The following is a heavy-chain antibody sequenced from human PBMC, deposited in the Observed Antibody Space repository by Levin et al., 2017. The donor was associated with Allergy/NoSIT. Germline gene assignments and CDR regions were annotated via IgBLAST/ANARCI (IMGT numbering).Heavy chain of an antibody. CDR3: ARGGCSSTSCLDY. J-gene: IGHJ4*02. CDR2: ITLDVTDT. Sequence: LSLTCAASGFPFRRSYMHWVRQAPGKGLVWVSRITLDVTDTYYADSVKGRFTISRDNAENTLFLQMNSLRAEDTAIYYCARGGCSSTSCLDYWGQGILVTVSS. D-gene: IGHD2-2*01. CDR1: GFPFRRSY. V-gene: IGHV3-74*01.